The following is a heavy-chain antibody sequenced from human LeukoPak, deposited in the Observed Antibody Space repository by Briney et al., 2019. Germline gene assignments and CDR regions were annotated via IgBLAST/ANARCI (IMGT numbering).Heavy chain of an antibody. D-gene: IGHD3-22*01. CDR2: IIPIFGTA. CDR3: ARGNGYYYDSSGYPNDYFDY. CDR1: GGTFSSYA. Sequence: GASVKVSCKASGGTFSSYAISWVRQAPGQGLEWMGGIIPIFGTANYAQKFQGRVTITADESTSTAYMELSGLRSEDTAVYYCARGNGYYYDSSGYPNDYFDYWGQGTLVTVSS. V-gene: IGHV1-69*13. J-gene: IGHJ4*02.